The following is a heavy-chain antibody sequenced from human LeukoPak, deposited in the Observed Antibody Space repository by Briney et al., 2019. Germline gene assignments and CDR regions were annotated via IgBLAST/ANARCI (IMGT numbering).Heavy chain of an antibody. CDR3: ARDRAFGWFDP. Sequence: PSETLSLTCTVSGGSISSYYWSWIRQPPGKGLEWIGYIYYSGSTNYNPSLKSRVTISADTSKKQFSLKLSSVTAADTAVYYCARDRAFGWFDPWGQGTLVTVSS. J-gene: IGHJ5*02. CDR2: IYYSGST. CDR1: GGSISSYY. V-gene: IGHV4-59*01. D-gene: IGHD2/OR15-2a*01.